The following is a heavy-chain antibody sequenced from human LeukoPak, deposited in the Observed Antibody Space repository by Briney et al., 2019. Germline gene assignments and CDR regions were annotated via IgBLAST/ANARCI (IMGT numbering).Heavy chain of an antibody. Sequence: GGSLRLSCAASGFTFSSYSMNWVRQAPGKGLEWVSYMSSSSSTIYYADSVKGRFTISRDNAKNSLYLQMNSLRAEDTAVYYCAEGPYYDILTGYSSDAFHIWGQGTVVTVSS. D-gene: IGHD3-9*01. V-gene: IGHV3-48*01. CDR1: GFTFSSYS. CDR3: AEGPYYDILTGYSSDAFHI. J-gene: IGHJ3*02. CDR2: MSSSSSTI.